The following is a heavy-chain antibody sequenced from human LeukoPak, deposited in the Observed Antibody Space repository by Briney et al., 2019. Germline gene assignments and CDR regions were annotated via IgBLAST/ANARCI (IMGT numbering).Heavy chain of an antibody. CDR2: ISYSSSHI. V-gene: IGHV3-21*01. D-gene: IGHD3-22*01. J-gene: IGHJ4*02. CDR3: ARDSSGLYGFDY. Sequence: PGGSLRLSCAASGFTFSSYTMNWVRQAPGKGLQWVSSISYSSSHIYYADSVKGRFTISRDNAKNSLYLQMNSLRAEDTAAYYCARDSSGLYGFDYWGQGTLVTVSS. CDR1: GFTFSSYT.